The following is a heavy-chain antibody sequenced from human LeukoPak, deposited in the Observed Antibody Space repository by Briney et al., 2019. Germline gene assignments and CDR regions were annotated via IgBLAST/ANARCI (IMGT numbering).Heavy chain of an antibody. CDR3: TTDLGSGIAVAGTDWFDP. CDR2: IKRKTDGGTT. CDR1: GFTFVNAW. D-gene: IGHD6-19*01. Sequence: GGSLRLSCAASGFTFVNAWISWVRQAPGKWLEWVGRIKRKTDGGTTDYAAPVKGRFTISRDDSKNTLYLQMNSLKTEDTAVYYCTTDLGSGIAVAGTDWFDPWGQGTLVTVSS. V-gene: IGHV3-15*01. J-gene: IGHJ5*02.